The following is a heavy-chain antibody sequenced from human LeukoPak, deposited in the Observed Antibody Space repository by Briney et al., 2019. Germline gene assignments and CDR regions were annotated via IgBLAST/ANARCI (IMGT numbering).Heavy chain of an antibody. Sequence: GGSLRLSCAASGFTFSSYSMNWVRQAPGKGLEWVSSISSSSSYIYYADSVKGRFTISRDNAKNSLYLQMNGLRAEDTAVYYRARDQGHYGSGSYCLDYWGQGTLVTVSS. CDR2: ISSSSSYI. V-gene: IGHV3-21*01. J-gene: IGHJ4*02. D-gene: IGHD3-10*01. CDR3: ARDQGHYGSGSYCLDY. CDR1: GFTFSSYS.